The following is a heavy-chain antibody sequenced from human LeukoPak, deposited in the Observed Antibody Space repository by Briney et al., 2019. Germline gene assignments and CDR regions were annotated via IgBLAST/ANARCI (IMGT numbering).Heavy chain of an antibody. Sequence: PSETLSLTCTVSGGPISDNYWSWIRQPPGKGLEWIAYIHNKGYTNYNPPLKSRVTISLDTSKNQVSLKLTSVTAADTAVYYCARRGYYDSSGYPSYFDYWGQGTLVTVSS. V-gene: IGHV4-59*01. CDR2: IHNKGYT. CDR1: GGPISDNY. D-gene: IGHD3-22*01. CDR3: ARRGYYDSSGYPSYFDY. J-gene: IGHJ4*02.